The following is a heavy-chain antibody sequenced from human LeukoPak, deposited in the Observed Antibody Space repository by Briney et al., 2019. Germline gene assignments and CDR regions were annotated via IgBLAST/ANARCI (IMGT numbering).Heavy chain of an antibody. D-gene: IGHD3-22*01. CDR2: INHSGST. CDR3: ARRRGGTTRTTYYYDSSGYGGWFDP. V-gene: IGHV4-34*01. J-gene: IGHJ5*02. CDR1: GGSFSGYY. Sequence: SETLSLTCAVYGGSFSGYYWSWIRQPPGKGLEWIGEINHSGSTNYNPSLKSRVTISVDTSKNQFSLKLSSVTAADTAVYYCARRRGGTTRTTYYYDSSGYGGWFDPWGQGTLVTVSS.